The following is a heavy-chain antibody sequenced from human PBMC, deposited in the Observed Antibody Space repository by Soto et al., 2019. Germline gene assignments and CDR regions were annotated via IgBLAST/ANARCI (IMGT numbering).Heavy chain of an antibody. Sequence: QPGGSLRLSCAASGFTFSSYGMHWVRQAPGKGLEWVAVIWYDGSNKYYADSVKGRFTISRDNSKNTLYLQMNSLRAEDTAVYYCARGGVTMVRGVNHYYYYGMDVWGHGTTVTLSS. D-gene: IGHD3-10*01. V-gene: IGHV3-33*01. J-gene: IGHJ6*02. CDR2: IWYDGSNK. CDR3: ARGGVTMVRGVNHYYYYGMDV. CDR1: GFTFSSYG.